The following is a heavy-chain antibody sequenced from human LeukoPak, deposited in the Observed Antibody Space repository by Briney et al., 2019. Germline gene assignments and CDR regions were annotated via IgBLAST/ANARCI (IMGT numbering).Heavy chain of an antibody. CDR2: ISYDGSNK. V-gene: IGHV3-30-3*01. J-gene: IGHJ3*02. CDR3: ASSSYDSSGYQPYDAFDI. CDR1: GFTFSSYA. D-gene: IGHD3-22*01. Sequence: GRSLRLSCAASGFTFSSYAMHWVRQAPGKGLEWVAVISYDGSNKYYADSVKGRFTISRDNSKNTLYLQMNSLRAEDTAVYYCASSSYDSSGYQPYDAFDIWGQGTMVTVSS.